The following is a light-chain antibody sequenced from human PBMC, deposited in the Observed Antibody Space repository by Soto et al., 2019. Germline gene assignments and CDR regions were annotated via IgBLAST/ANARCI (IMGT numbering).Light chain of an antibody. V-gene: IGLV4-69*01. CDR1: SGHNNFA. J-gene: IGLJ3*02. CDR2: LNSDGSH. Sequence: QLVLTQSPSASASLGASVKLTCTLSSGHNNFAIAWHQQHPEKGPRYLMKLNSDGSHNKGDGIPDRFSGSSSGAERYLTISRLQSEDEADYYCQTWGTGGCVFGGGTKLTVL. CDR3: QTWGTGGCV.